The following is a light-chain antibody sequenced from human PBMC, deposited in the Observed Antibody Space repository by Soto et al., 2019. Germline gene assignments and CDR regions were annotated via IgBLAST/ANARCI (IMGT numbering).Light chain of an antibody. J-gene: IGLJ3*02. CDR1: SSDVGGYNY. CDR2: DVN. V-gene: IGLV2-14*03. Sequence: QSALTQPASVSGSPGQSITISCTGTSSDVGGYNYVSWYQQHPGKAPKLMIYDVNNRPSGVSNRFSGSKSGNTASLTISGLQAEEEADYFCSSSSSSPTLVVFGGGTKLTVL. CDR3: SSSSSSPTLVV.